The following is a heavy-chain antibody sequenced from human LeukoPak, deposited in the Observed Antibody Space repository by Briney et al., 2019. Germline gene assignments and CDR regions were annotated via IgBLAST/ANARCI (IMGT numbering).Heavy chain of an antibody. CDR1: GYTFTDSS. D-gene: IGHD1-26*01. J-gene: IGHJ4*02. CDR3: ARDGGGTYQDFDY. Sequence: ASVKVSCKASGYTFTDSSIHWVRQAPGQGLEWMGWINCDSGVTTYAEKFQGRVSMTRDTSISTAYMDLSRLTSDDTAIYYCARDGGGTYQDFDYWGQGTLVTASS. V-gene: IGHV1-2*02. CDR2: INCDSGVT.